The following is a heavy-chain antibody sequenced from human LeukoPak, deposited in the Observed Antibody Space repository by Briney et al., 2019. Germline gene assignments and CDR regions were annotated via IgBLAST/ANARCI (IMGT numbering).Heavy chain of an antibody. J-gene: IGHJ4*02. CDR1: GLSFSSYA. CDR3: ARATGVYFDY. V-gene: IGHV3-30*04. Sequence: SGSSLRLSCAASGLSFSSYAMHWVRQAPGKGLEWVAVISGSDYRTNYADSVKGRFTISRDNFKNTLYLQMNSLRAEDTAVYYCARATGVYFDYWGQGTLVTVSS. D-gene: IGHD7-27*01. CDR2: ISGSDYRT.